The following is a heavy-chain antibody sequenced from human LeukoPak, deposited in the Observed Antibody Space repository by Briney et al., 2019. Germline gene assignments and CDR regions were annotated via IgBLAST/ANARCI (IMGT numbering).Heavy chain of an antibody. CDR3: AKGGKVLRFLEYGMDV. J-gene: IGHJ6*02. CDR1: GFTFDDYA. D-gene: IGHD3-3*01. CDR2: ISWNSGSI. Sequence: GGSLRLSCAASGFTFDDYAMHWVRQAPGKGLEWVSGISWNSGSIGYADSVKGRFTISRDNAKNSLYLQMNSLRAEDTALYYCAKGGKVLRFLEYGMDVWGQGTTVTASS. V-gene: IGHV3-9*01.